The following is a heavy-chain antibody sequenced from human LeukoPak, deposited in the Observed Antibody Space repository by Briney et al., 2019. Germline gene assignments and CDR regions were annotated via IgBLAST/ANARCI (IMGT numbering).Heavy chain of an antibody. CDR1: GFTFSSYP. CDR2: ISYDGSNK. Sequence: GGSLRLSCVASGFTFSSYPMHWVRQSPGKGLEWVTVISYDGSNKYYADSVKGRFTISRDNSKNTLYLQMNSLRAEDRAVYYCVRDQSSVSGSYYHFDYWGQGTLVTVSS. CDR3: VRDQSSVSGSYYHFDY. V-gene: IGHV3-30*04. J-gene: IGHJ4*02. D-gene: IGHD3-10*01.